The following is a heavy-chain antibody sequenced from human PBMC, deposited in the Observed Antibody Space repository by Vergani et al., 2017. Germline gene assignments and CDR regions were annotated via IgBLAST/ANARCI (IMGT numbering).Heavy chain of an antibody. J-gene: IGHJ5*02. CDR1: GFTFSSYW. D-gene: IGHD4-11*01. CDR3: ARGGSTAYSNYVSGWFDP. V-gene: IGHV3-74*02. Sequence: EVQLVESGGGLVKPGGSLRLSCAASGFTFSSYWMHWVRQAPGKGLVWVSRINSDGSSTSYADSVKGRFTISRDNAKNTLYLHMNSLRAEDTAVYYCARGGSTAYSNYVSGWFDPWGQGTLVTVSS. CDR2: INSDGSST.